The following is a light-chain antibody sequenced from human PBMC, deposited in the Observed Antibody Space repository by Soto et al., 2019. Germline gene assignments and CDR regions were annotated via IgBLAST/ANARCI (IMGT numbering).Light chain of an antibody. V-gene: IGLV1-44*01. CDR1: TSNIGSNT. CDR2: SNS. CDR3: STWDDSLNGWV. J-gene: IGLJ3*02. Sequence: SVLTQPPSASGTPGQRVSFSCSGSTSNIGSNTVNWYQQLPGTAPKILIYSNSQRPSGVPERFSGSKSGTSASLAISGLQSEDEAGYYCSTWDDSLNGWVFGGGTKVTVL.